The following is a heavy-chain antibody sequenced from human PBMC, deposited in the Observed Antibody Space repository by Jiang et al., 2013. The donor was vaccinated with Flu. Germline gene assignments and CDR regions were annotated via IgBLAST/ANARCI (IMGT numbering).Heavy chain of an antibody. J-gene: IGHJ4*02. CDR3: AHLSVIPNEYYFDY. V-gene: IGHV2-5*02. Sequence: KPTQTLTLTCTFSGFSLSTSGVGVGWIRQPPGKALEWLALIYWDDDKRYSPSLKSRLTITKDTSKNQVVLTMTNMDPVDTATYYCAHLSVIPNEYYFDYWGQGTLVTVSS. D-gene: IGHD2-21*02. CDR1: GFSLSTSGVG. CDR2: IYWDDDK.